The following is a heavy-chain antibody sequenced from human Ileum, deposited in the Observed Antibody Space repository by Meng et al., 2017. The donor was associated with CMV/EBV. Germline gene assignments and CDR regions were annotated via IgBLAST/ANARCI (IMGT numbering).Heavy chain of an antibody. V-gene: IGHV4-4*07. D-gene: IGHD6-19*01. Sequence: QRQLPGPGPGLVKPSETLSLTCTVAGDSTSGFFWSWIRQPAGKGLEWIGRIYSSGSTFYNPSLESRVTMSIDTSKNQFSLRLASVTAADTAVYFCAKEQSIGIAVTGIFDFWGQGALVTASS. CDR3: AKEQSIGIAVTGIFDF. CDR1: GDSTSGFF. CDR2: IYSSGST. J-gene: IGHJ4*02.